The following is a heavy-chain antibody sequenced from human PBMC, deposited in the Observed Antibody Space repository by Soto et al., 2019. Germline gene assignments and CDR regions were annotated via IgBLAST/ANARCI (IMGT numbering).Heavy chain of an antibody. J-gene: IGHJ5*02. Sequence: ASVKVSCKASGYTFTSYDINWVRQATGQGLEWMGWMNPNSGNTGYAQKFQGGVTMTRNTSISTAYMELSSLRSEDTAVYYCARGDSSSWYSDWFDPWGQGTLVTVSS. V-gene: IGHV1-8*01. CDR3: ARGDSSSWYSDWFDP. CDR1: GYTFTSYD. D-gene: IGHD6-13*01. CDR2: MNPNSGNT.